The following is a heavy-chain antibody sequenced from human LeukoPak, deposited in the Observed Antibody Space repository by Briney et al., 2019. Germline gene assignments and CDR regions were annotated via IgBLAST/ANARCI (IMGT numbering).Heavy chain of an antibody. CDR3: ASGHCSSTSCYLYYYMDV. CDR2: ISAYNGNT. Sequence: ASVTVSFTASGYTFTSYGISWVRQAPGQGLEWMGWISAYNGNTNYAQKLQGRVTMTTDTSTSTAYMELRSLRSDDTAVYYCASGHCSSTSCYLYYYMDVWGKGTTVTVSS. CDR1: GYTFTSYG. J-gene: IGHJ6*03. V-gene: IGHV1-18*01. D-gene: IGHD2-2*03.